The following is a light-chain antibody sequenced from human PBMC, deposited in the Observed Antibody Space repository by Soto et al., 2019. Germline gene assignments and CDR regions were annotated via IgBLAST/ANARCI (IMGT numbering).Light chain of an antibody. CDR1: QSVSSN. V-gene: IGKV3-15*01. CDR2: GAS. Sequence: EIVITQAPSTLSLCLLVIATLSCRASQSVSSNLAWYQQKPGQAPRLLIYGASTRATGIPARFSGSGSGTEFTLTISSLQSEDFAVYYCQQYNNWPLTFGGGTKVDIK. CDR3: QQYNNWPLT. J-gene: IGKJ4*01.